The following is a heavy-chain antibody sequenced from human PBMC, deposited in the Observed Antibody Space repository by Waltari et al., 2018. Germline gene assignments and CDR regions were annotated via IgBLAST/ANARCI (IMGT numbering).Heavy chain of an antibody. CDR2: IYTSGST. Sequence: QVQLQESGPGLVKPSETLSLTCTVAGGSISSYYWSWIRQPAGKGLEWIGRIYTSGSTNYNPSPKSRVTMSVDTSKNQFSLKLSSVTAAATAVYYCARVYDAMVYYMDVWGKATTVTISS. V-gene: IGHV4-4*07. J-gene: IGHJ6*03. CDR1: GGSISSYY. CDR3: ARVYDAMVYYMDV. D-gene: IGHD5-18*01.